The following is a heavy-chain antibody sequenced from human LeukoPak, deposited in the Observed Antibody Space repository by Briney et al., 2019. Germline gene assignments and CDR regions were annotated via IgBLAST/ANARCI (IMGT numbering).Heavy chain of an antibody. CDR1: GFTFNTYA. J-gene: IGHJ4*02. V-gene: IGHV3-23*01. D-gene: IGHD6-6*01. CDR3: ARHRSSWLIDY. CDR2: ISDSGGNT. Sequence: GGSLRLSCAASGFTFNTYAMSWVRRAPWERLQWVSGISDSGGNTYYADSVRGRFTISRDNSKNTLYLQMNSLRAEDTAVYYCARHRSSWLIDYWGQGTLVTVSS.